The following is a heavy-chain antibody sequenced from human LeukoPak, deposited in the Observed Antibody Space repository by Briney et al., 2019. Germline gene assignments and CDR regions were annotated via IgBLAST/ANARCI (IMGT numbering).Heavy chain of an antibody. D-gene: IGHD3-22*01. V-gene: IGHV4-4*07. CDR3: ARRAYYYDSSGYLDAFDI. Sequence: SETLSLTCTVSGGSISSYYWSWIRQPAGKGLEWIGRIYTSGSTNYNPSLKSRVTISVDTSKNQFSLKLSSVTAADTAVYYCARRAYYYDSSGYLDAFDIWGQGTMVTVSS. J-gene: IGHJ3*02. CDR2: IYTSGST. CDR1: GGSISSYY.